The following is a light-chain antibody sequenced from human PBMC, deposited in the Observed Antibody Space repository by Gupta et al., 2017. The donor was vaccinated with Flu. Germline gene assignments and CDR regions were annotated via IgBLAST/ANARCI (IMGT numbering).Light chain of an antibody. V-gene: IGLV3-19*01. CDR3: NSRDTSGDHLVV. J-gene: IGLJ3*02. CDR1: SLRNFY. CDR2: GKN. Sequence: SSELTQDPAVSVALGPTVRITCQGDSLRNFYASWYQQKPGQAPLLVIYGKNNRPSGIPDRFSGSSSGNTASLTITGAQAEDEADYYCNSRDTSGDHLVVFGGGTKLTVL.